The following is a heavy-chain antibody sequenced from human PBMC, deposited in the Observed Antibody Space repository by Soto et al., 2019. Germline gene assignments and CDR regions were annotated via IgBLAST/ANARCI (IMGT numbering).Heavy chain of an antibody. CDR2: IVIGSGNT. CDR3: AADRPVQDSSGYSLREFDY. CDR1: GFTFTSSA. Sequence: SVKVSCKASGFTFTSSAVQWVRQARGQRLEWIGWIVIGSGNTNYAQKFQERVTITRDMSTSTAYMELSSLRSEDTAVYYCAADRPVQDSSGYSLREFDYWGQGTLVTVSS. J-gene: IGHJ4*02. D-gene: IGHD3-22*01. V-gene: IGHV1-58*01.